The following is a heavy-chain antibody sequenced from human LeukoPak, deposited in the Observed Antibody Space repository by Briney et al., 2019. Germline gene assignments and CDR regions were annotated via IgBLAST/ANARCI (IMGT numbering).Heavy chain of an antibody. J-gene: IGHJ6*03. D-gene: IGHD1-26*01. CDR2: ISSSSSYI. Sequence: GGSLRPSCAASGFTFSSYSMNWVRQAPGKGLEWVSSISSSSSYIYYADSVKGRFTISRDNAKNSLYLQMNSLRAEDTAVYYCATDIVGANMDVWGKGTTVTVSS. V-gene: IGHV3-21*01. CDR1: GFTFSSYS. CDR3: ATDIVGANMDV.